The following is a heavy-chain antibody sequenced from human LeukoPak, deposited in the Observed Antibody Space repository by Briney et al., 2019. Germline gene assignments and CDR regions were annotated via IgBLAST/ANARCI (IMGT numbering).Heavy chain of an antibody. CDR3: ARREAGYNRY. Sequence: SETLSLTCAVYGGSFSGYYWSWIRQPPGKGLEWIGEINHSGSTNYNPSLKSRATISVDTSKNQFSLKLSSVTAADTAVYYCARREAGYNRYWGQGTLVTVSS. CDR2: INHSGST. D-gene: IGHD5-24*01. V-gene: IGHV4-34*01. CDR1: GGSFSGYY. J-gene: IGHJ4*02.